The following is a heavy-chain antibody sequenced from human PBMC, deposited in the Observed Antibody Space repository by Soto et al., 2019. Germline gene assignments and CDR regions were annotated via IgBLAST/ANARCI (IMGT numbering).Heavy chain of an antibody. CDR3: ARLDYQSSGSYAFDI. CDR1: GASVSSGSYS. V-gene: IGHV4-30-2*01. J-gene: IGHJ3*02. Sequence: QLPLQESDSGLVRPAQTLSLTCAVSGASVSSGSYSWSWIRQPPGKGLEWIGFYFQGGDAYYNPSLESRVTISVDRSKNQFSLKLRSVTAADTAVYYCARLDYQSSGSYAFDIWGQGTTVTVSS. CDR2: YFQGGDA. D-gene: IGHD3-22*01.